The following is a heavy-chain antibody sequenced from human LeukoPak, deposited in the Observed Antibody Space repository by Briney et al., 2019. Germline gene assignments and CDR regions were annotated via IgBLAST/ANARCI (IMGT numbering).Heavy chain of an antibody. CDR3: ARAYKYYGSGSYL. D-gene: IGHD3-10*01. CDR2: INHSGST. J-gene: IGHJ5*02. V-gene: IGHV4-34*01. CDR1: GGSFSGYY. Sequence: PSETLSLTCAVYGGSFSGYYWSWIRQPPGKGLEWIGEINHSGSTNYNPSLKSRVTISVDTPKNQFSLKLSSVTAADTAVYYCARAYKYYGSGSYLWGQGTLVTVSS.